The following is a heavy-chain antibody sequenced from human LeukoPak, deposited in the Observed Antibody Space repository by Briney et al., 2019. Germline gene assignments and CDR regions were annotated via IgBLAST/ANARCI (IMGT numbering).Heavy chain of an antibody. CDR3: ARDDYYDSSGYTF. Sequence: GGSLRLSCAASGFTFSSYSMNWVRQAPGKGLEWVSYISNSGSTIDYADSVKGRFTISRDNAKNSLYLQMNSLRAEDTAVYYCARDDYYDSSGYTFGGQGTLVTVSS. CDR1: GFTFSSYS. V-gene: IGHV3-48*04. D-gene: IGHD3-22*01. CDR2: ISNSGSTI. J-gene: IGHJ4*02.